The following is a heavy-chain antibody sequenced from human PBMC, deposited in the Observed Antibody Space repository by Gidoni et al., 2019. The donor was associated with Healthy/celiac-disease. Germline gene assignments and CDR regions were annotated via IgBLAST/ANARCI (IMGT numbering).Heavy chain of an antibody. CDR3: ARTTVPNTAEGAFDI. CDR2: IIPIFGTA. CDR1: GGPFSSYA. D-gene: IGHD4-17*01. J-gene: IGHJ3*02. Sequence: QVQLVQSGAEVKKPGSSVKVSCKAYGGPFSSYAISWVRQAPGQGLEWMGGIIPIFGTANYAQKFQGRVTITADESTSTAYMELSSLRSEDTAVYYCARTTVPNTAEGAFDIWGQGTMVTVSS. V-gene: IGHV1-69*01.